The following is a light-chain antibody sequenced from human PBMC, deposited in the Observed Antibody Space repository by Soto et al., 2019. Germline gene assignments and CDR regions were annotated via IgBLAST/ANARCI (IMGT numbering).Light chain of an antibody. CDR2: GAS. J-gene: IGKJ3*01. V-gene: IGKV3-15*01. CDR3: HQYSNWPPVT. Sequence: EIVMTHSPPPLSVAPGERAPLSSRASQSVSTNWAWYQQKPGRAPRLLIYGASTRATGIPARFSGSGSVKEFTLTIGSLQAEDFAVYYFHQYSNWPPVTFGPGTMVDIK. CDR1: QSVSTN.